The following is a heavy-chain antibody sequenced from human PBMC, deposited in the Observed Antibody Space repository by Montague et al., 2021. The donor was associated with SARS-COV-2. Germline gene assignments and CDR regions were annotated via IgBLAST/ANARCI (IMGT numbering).Heavy chain of an antibody. J-gene: IGHJ5*01. D-gene: IGHD2-21*02. CDR2: ISFAGNDR. Sequence: SLRLSCAASGFTFSNYAMHWVRQAPVKGLEWVAVISFAGNDRYYGDSVRGRLAISRDNSQNTLYLQMNSLRTEDTAVYYCSRGSFVFCGGDCYSDSWGRGTLVTVSS. V-gene: IGHV3-30*09. CDR1: GFTFSNYA. CDR3: SRGSFVFCGGDCYSDS.